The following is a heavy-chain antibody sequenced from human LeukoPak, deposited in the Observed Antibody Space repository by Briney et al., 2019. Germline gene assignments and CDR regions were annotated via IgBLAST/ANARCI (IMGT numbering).Heavy chain of an antibody. J-gene: IGHJ2*01. CDR3: AKDIDWGRFDV. Sequence: GGSLRLSCAASGFTFSNYAMSWVRQAPVKGLEWVSDISGSGAATYYADSVKGRFTISRDNSKNTLYLQMNSLRAEDTAVYFCAKDIDWGRFDVWGRGTLVTVSS. CDR2: ISGSGAAT. D-gene: IGHD7-27*01. V-gene: IGHV3-23*01. CDR1: GFTFSNYA.